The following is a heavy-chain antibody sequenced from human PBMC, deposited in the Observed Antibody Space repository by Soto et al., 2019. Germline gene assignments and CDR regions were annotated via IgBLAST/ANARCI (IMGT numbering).Heavy chain of an antibody. D-gene: IGHD2-15*01. J-gene: IGHJ4*02. V-gene: IGHV4-34*01. CDR2: INHSGST. CDR3: AESRCSGGSCYSPLDY. CDR1: GGSFSGYY. Sequence: QVQLQQWGAGLLKPSETLSLTCAVYGGSFSGYYWSWIRQPPGKGLEWIGEINHSGSTNYNPSLKSRVTISVDTSKNQFSLKLSSVTAADTAVYYCAESRCSGGSCYSPLDYWGQGTLVTVFS.